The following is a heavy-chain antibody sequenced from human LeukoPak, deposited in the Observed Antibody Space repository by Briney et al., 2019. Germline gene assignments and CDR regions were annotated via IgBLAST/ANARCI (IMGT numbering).Heavy chain of an antibody. CDR2: IYSGNST. J-gene: IGHJ4*02. CDR1: ALTLTINY. Sequence: GSLTPSCVHSALTLTINYMNWGRHAAASGLEWGTRIYSGNSTNYADSVKGRFTISRDNSKNTLSLQMNRLRVEDTAVYYCAKGPRPGSSRYPNLGHWGQGTLVTVSS. V-gene: IGHV3-53*01. D-gene: IGHD3-22*01. CDR3: AKGPRPGSSRYPNLGH.